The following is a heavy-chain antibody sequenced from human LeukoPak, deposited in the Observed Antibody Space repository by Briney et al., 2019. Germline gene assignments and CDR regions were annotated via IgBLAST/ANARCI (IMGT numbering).Heavy chain of an antibody. Sequence: SETLSLTCTVSGGSISSYYWSWIRQPPGKGLEWIGYIYYSGSTNYNPSLKSRVTISVDTSKNQFSLKLSSVTAADTAVYYCARGKYYDFWSGSSPLDYWGQGTLVTVSS. CDR3: ARGKYYDFWSGSSPLDY. CDR2: IYYSGST. D-gene: IGHD3-3*01. J-gene: IGHJ4*02. CDR1: GGSISSYY. V-gene: IGHV4-59*01.